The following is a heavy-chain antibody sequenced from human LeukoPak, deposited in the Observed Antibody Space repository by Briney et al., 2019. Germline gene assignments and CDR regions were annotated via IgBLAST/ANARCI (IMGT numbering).Heavy chain of an antibody. CDR1: GFIFSGSA. CDR2: IRSKANSYAT. J-gene: IGHJ4*02. D-gene: IGHD2/OR15-2a*01. CDR3: TTILFY. V-gene: IGHV3-73*01. Sequence: GGCLRLSCAASGFIFSGSAIHWVRQASGKGLEWVGRIRSKANSYATAYAASVKGRFTISRDDSKNTAYLQMNSLKTEDTAVYYCTTILFYWGQGTLVTVSS.